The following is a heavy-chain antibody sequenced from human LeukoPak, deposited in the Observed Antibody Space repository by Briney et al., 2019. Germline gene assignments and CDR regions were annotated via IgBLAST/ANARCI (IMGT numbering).Heavy chain of an antibody. CDR2: IYYSGST. D-gene: IGHD3-10*01. CDR3: ARSTPGKNWFDP. J-gene: IGHJ5*02. V-gene: IGHV4-39*07. Sequence: PSETLSLTCTVSGGSISSSSYYWGWIRQPPGKGLEWIGSIYYSGSTYYNPSLKSRVTISVDTSKNQFSLKLSSVTAADTAVYYCARSTPGKNWFDPWGQGTLVTVSS. CDR1: GGSISSSSYY.